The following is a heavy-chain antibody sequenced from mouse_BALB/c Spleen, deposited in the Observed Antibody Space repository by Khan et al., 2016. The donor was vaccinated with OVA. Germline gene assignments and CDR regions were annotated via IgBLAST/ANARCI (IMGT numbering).Heavy chain of an antibody. D-gene: IGHD1-1*01. J-gene: IGHJ1*01. CDR1: VYSITSDYA. CDR2: ISYSGST. Sequence: EVQLQESGPGLVKPSQSLSLTCTVTVYSITSDYAWNWIRQFPGNKLEWMAYISYSGSTSSNPSLKSRISVTRDTSKNQFFLQLNSVTTEETATXYSSRRASDGQGDFDVWGAGTTVTVSS. V-gene: IGHV3-2*02. CDR3: SRRASDGQGDFDV.